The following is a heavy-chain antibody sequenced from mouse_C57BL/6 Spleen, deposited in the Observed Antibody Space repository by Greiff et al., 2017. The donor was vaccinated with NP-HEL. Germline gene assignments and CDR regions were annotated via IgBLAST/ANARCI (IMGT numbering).Heavy chain of an antibody. Sequence: QVQLQQSGPELVKPGASVKISCKASGYAFSSSWMNWVKQRPGKGLEWIGRIYPGDGDTNYNGKFKGKATLTADKSSSTAYMQLSSLTSEDSAVYFCARDGGSSHEHFDYWGQGTTLTVSS. CDR3: ARDGGSSHEHFDY. J-gene: IGHJ2*01. CDR1: GYAFSSSW. D-gene: IGHD1-1*01. V-gene: IGHV1-82*01. CDR2: IYPGDGDT.